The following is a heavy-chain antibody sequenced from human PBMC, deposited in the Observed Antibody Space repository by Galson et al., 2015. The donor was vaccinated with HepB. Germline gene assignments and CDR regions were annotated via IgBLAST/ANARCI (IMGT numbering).Heavy chain of an antibody. D-gene: IGHD2-2*01. CDR1: GFTFSSYS. CDR2: ISSSSSYI. CDR3: AREGDCSSTSRYEAFGY. V-gene: IGHV3-21*01. J-gene: IGHJ4*02. Sequence: SLRLSCAASGFTFSSYSMNWVRQAPGKGLEWVSSISSSSSYIYYADSVKGRFTISRDNAKNSLYLQMNSLRAEDTAVYYCAREGDCSSTSRYEAFGYWGQGTLVTVSS.